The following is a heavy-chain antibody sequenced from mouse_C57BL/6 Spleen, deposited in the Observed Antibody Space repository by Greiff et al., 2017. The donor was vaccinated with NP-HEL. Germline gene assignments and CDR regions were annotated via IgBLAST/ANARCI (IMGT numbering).Heavy chain of an antibody. Sequence: VQRVESGPELVKPGASVKISCKASGYAFSSSWMNWVKQRPGKGLEWIGRIYPGDGDTNYNGKFKGKATLTADKSSSTAYMQLSSLTSEDSAVYFCARWGYYDYDVAWFAYWGQGTLVTVSA. CDR1: GYAFSSSW. V-gene: IGHV1-82*01. J-gene: IGHJ3*01. D-gene: IGHD2-4*01. CDR3: ARWGYYDYDVAWFAY. CDR2: IYPGDGDT.